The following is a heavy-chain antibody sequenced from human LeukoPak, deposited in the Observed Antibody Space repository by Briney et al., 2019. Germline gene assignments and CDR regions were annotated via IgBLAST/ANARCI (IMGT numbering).Heavy chain of an antibody. CDR2: ISGSGGSI. D-gene: IGHD3-3*01. J-gene: IGHJ4*02. Sequence: GGSLRLSYAASGFTFSSYAMSWVRQAPGKGLEWVSAISGSGGSIYYADSVKGRFTISRDNSKNTLYLQMNSLRAEDTAVYYCAKVFDFWSGYDYWGQGTLVTVSS. CDR1: GFTFSSYA. CDR3: AKVFDFWSGYDY. V-gene: IGHV3-23*01.